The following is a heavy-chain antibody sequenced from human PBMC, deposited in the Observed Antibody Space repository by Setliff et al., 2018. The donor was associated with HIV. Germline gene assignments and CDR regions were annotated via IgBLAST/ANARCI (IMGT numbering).Heavy chain of an antibody. CDR3: AMLDTSDY. D-gene: IGHD5-18*01. Sequence: PSETLSLTCTVSGGSISSGTYYWSWIRQPAGKGLEWIGHIYTDGSTNFNPSLRSRVTISADTPKNQLSLKLTSVTAADTAVYYCAMLDTSDYWGQGTLVTVSS. CDR1: GGSISSGTYY. V-gene: IGHV4-61*09. J-gene: IGHJ4*02. CDR2: IYTDGST.